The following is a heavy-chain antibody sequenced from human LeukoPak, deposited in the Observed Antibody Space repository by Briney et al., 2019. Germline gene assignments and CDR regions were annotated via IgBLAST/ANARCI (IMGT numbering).Heavy chain of an antibody. CDR3: ARDRREGATRGPCDY. Sequence: ASVKVSCKASGYTFTGYYMHWVRQAPGQGLEWMGWINPNSGGTNYAQKFQGRVTMTRDTSISTAYMELSRLRSDDTAVYYCARDRREGATRGPCDYWAREPWSPSPQ. CDR2: INPNSGGT. J-gene: IGHJ4*02. V-gene: IGHV1-2*02. D-gene: IGHD1-26*01. CDR1: GYTFTGYY.